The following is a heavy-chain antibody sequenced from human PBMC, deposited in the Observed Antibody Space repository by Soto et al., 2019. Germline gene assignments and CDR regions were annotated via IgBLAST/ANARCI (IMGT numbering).Heavy chain of an antibody. D-gene: IGHD1-1*01. V-gene: IGHV1-18*01. CDR3: ARVRYNWNDQYFDY. J-gene: IGHJ4*02. CDR2: ISAYNGNT. CDR1: GYTFTSYG. Sequence: ASVKVSCKASGYTFTSYGISWVRQAPGQGLEWMGWISAYNGNTNYAQKLQGRVTMTTDTSTSTAYMELRSLRSDDTAVYYCARVRYNWNDQYFDYWGQGTLVTVSS.